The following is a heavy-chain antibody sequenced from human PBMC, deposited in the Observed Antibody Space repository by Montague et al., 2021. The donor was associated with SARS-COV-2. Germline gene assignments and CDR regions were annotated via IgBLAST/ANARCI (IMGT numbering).Heavy chain of an antibody. Sequence: TLSLTCSVSGGSISSGTYHWSWIRQPAGKGLEWIGRIYTRGSTNYNPSLKSRITISVDTSKNQFSLKLTSVTAADTAVYYCARDRGAYYGMDVWGQGTTVTVSS. V-gene: IGHV4-61*02. D-gene: IGHD3-10*01. J-gene: IGHJ6*02. CDR2: IYTRGST. CDR1: GGSISSGTYH. CDR3: ARDRGAYYGMDV.